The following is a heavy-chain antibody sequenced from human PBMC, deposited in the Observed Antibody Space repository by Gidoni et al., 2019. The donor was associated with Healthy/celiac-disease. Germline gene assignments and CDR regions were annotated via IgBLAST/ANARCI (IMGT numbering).Heavy chain of an antibody. CDR2: ISGIGGST. V-gene: IGHV3-23*01. Sequence: EVQLLESGGGLVQPGESLRLSCAASGFTFSSYAMSWVREAPGKGLEWVSDISGIGGSTYYADSVKGRFTISRDNSKNTLYLQMNSLRAEDTAVYYCAKKDCSGGSCYNYGMDVWGQGTTVTVSS. CDR3: AKKDCSGGSCYNYGMDV. J-gene: IGHJ6*02. CDR1: GFTFSSYA. D-gene: IGHD2-15*01.